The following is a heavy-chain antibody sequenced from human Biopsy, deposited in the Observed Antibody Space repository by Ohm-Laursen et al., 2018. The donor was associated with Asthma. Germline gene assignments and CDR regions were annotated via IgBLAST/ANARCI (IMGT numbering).Heavy chain of an antibody. CDR2: ISKDASTQ. Sequence: SLRLSCTATGFSFSNFAIHWVRQAPGKGLEWVGVISKDASTQDYADSVKGRFSMARDNSKNTLDLQMNSLREEDTAVYYCVRDGTDDAFDIWGQGTVVSVSS. CDR1: GFSFSNFA. V-gene: IGHV3-30*01. D-gene: IGHD1-1*01. J-gene: IGHJ3*02. CDR3: VRDGTDDAFDI.